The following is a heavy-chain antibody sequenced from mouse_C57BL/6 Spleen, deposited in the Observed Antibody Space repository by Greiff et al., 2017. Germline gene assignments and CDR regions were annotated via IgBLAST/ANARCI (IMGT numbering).Heavy chain of an antibody. D-gene: IGHD2-5*01. V-gene: IGHV1-75*01. CDR2: IFPGSGST. CDR1: GYTFTDYY. J-gene: IGHJ3*01. CDR3: ARQDYSNYVFAY. Sequence: VKLQESGPELVKPGASVKISCKASGYTFTDYYINWVKQRPGQGLEWIGWIFPGSGSTYYNEKFKGKATLTVDKSSSTAYMLLSSLTSEDSAVYFCARQDYSNYVFAYWGQGTLVTVSA.